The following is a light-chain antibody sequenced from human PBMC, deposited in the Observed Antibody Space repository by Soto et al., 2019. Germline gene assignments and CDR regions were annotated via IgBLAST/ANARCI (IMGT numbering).Light chain of an antibody. J-gene: IGLJ1*01. CDR3: NSYTSSSTQV. CDR2: EVT. Sequence: QSVLTQPASVSGSPGQSITISCTGTSSDVGGYDYVSWYQQHPGTAPRLIIFEVTNRPSGVSNRFSGSKSGNTASLTISGLQAEDEADYYCNSYTSSSTQVFRTATTVTVL. CDR1: SSDVGGYDY. V-gene: IGLV2-14*01.